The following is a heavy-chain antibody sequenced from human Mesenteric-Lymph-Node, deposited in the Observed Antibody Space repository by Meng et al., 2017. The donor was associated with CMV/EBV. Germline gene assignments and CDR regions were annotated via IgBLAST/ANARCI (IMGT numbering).Heavy chain of an antibody. CDR2: ISSSSAFV. V-gene: IGHV3-21*04. CDR3: ALGYNWNYLNY. CDR1: GFSFGMST. J-gene: IGHJ4*02. Sequence: GESLKISCAASGFSFGMSTMNWVRQAPGKGLEWVSSISSSSAFVYYADSVRGRFTISRDNSKNTLYLQMNSLRPDDTAVYYCALGYNWNYLNYWGQGTLVTVSS. D-gene: IGHD1-7*01.